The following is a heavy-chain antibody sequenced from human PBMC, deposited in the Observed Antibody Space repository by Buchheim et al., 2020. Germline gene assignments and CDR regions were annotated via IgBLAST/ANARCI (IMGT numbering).Heavy chain of an antibody. J-gene: IGHJ5*02. V-gene: IGHV1-69*06. CDR2: IIPMFGTA. CDR1: GGTFGSYP. CDR3: ARDVSDSHSNYFDP. D-gene: IGHD2-21*02. Sequence: QVPLVQSGAEVKKPGSSVKVSCKASGGTFGSYPISWVRQAPGHGLEWMGGIIPMFGTANYAQKFQGRVTLTADKSSGTAYMELSSLRSEDTAVYYCARDVSDSHSNYFDPWGQGTL.